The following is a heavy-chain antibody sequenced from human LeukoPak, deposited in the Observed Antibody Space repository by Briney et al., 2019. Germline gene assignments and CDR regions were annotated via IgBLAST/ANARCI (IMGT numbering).Heavy chain of an antibody. Sequence: PSETLSLTCAVYGGSFSGYYWSWIRQPPGKGLEWIGEINHSGSTNCNPSLKSRVTISVDTSKNQFSLKLSSVTAADTAVYYCARQPQVAHFDYWGQGTLVSVSS. CDR2: INHSGST. D-gene: IGHD2-15*01. J-gene: IGHJ4*02. CDR3: ARQPQVAHFDY. CDR1: GGSFSGYY. V-gene: IGHV4-34*01.